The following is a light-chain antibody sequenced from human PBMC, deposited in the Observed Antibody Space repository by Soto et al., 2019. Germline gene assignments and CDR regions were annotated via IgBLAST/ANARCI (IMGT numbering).Light chain of an antibody. CDR2: DAS. J-gene: IGKJ1*01. V-gene: IGKV3-15*01. CDR3: QQYNNWPQP. Sequence: EIVMTQSPATVSVSPGERATLSCRASQSVASKLAWYQQKPGQAPRLLIYDASTRATGVPARFSGSGSGTQFTLTVSSLQSEDFAVYYWQQYNNWPQPFGQGTKVDIK. CDR1: QSVASK.